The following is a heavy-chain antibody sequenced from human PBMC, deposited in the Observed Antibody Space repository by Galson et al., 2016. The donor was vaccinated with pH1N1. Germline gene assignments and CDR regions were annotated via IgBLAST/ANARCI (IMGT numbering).Heavy chain of an antibody. Sequence: SVKVSCKASGYSFNVYYMHWVRQAPGQGLEWMGWIAPDSGATSYAQKFQGRVTMTRDTSISTAYMELSRLRSDDTAVYYCARGIDFGELGAWFDPWGQGTLVTVSS. CDR1: GYSFNVYY. CDR2: IAPDSGAT. J-gene: IGHJ5*02. V-gene: IGHV1-2*02. D-gene: IGHD3-10*01. CDR3: ARGIDFGELGAWFDP.